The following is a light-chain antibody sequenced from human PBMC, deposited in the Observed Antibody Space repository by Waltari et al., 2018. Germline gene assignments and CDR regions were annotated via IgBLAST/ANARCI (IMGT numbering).Light chain of an antibody. Sequence: DIVMTQSPDSLAVSLGERDTINCQYSQSVLYSSNNKNYLAWYQQKPGQPPKLLIYWASTRESGVPDRFSGSGSGTDFTLTISSLQAEDVAVYYCQQYYSTPPAFGQGTKLEI. CDR3: QQYYSTPPA. J-gene: IGKJ2*01. CDR1: QSVLYSSNNKNY. CDR2: WAS. V-gene: IGKV4-1*01.